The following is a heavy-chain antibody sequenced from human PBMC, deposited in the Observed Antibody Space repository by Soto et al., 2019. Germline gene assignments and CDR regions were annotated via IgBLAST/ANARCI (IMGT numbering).Heavy chain of an antibody. V-gene: IGHV1-18*01. D-gene: IGHD5-12*01. J-gene: IGHJ5*02. Sequence: QVHLVQSGVEVKTPGASVKVSCQASGYTFFTYDISWVRQAPGQGLEWMGWISTYSGDTKYAQKFQGRVTMTTDTSTTTAYLELRSLRSDDTAVYYCARHHGPTTSENWCDHWGQRNLVTVSS. CDR1: GYTFFTYD. CDR2: ISTYSGDT. CDR3: ARHHGPTTSENWCDH.